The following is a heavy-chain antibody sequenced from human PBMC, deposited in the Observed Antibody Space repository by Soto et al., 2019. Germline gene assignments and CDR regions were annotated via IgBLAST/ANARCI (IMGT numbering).Heavy chain of an antibody. CDR3: ARDHSSSWHYYYYGMDV. V-gene: IGHV3-21*01. CDR2: ISSSSSYI. J-gene: IGHJ6*02. D-gene: IGHD6-13*01. Sequence: GGSMRLSCAASGFTFSSYSMNWVRQAPGKGLEWVSSISSSSSYIYYADSVKGRFTISRDNAKNSLYLQMNSLRAEDTAVYYCARDHSSSWHYYYYGMDVWGQGTTVTVSS. CDR1: GFTFSSYS.